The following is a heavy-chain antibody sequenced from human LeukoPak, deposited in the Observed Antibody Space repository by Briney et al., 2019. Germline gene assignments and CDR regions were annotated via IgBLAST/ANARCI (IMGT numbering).Heavy chain of an antibody. V-gene: IGHV4-34*01. CDR2: INRSGST. Sequence: SETLSLTCAVYGGSLSYYYWSWIRQSPEKGLEWIGEINRSGSTNYNPSLKSRVSISVDTSKNQFSLKLSSVTAADTAIYYCARGGFYCGDDCYVDYWGQGALVNLSS. CDR1: GGSLSYYY. CDR3: ARGGFYCGDDCYVDY. D-gene: IGHD2-21*02. J-gene: IGHJ4*02.